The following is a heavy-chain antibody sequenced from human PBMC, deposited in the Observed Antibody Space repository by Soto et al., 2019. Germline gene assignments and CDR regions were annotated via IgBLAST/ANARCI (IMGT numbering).Heavy chain of an antibody. CDR3: AKDLGYDSSGYPV. Sequence: PGGSLQLSCAPSGFTFSSYGMHWVRQAPGKGLEWVAVISYDGSNKYYADSVKGRFTISRDNSKNTLYLQMNSLRAEDTAVYYCAKDLGYDSSGYPVWGQGTLVTVAS. CDR1: GFTFSSYG. V-gene: IGHV3-30*18. D-gene: IGHD3-22*01. CDR2: ISYDGSNK. J-gene: IGHJ4*02.